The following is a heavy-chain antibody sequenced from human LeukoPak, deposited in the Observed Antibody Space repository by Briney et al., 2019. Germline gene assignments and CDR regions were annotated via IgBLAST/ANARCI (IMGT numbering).Heavy chain of an antibody. J-gene: IGHJ4*02. CDR3: ARLISTSSSRFSDY. V-gene: IGHV3-23*01. CDR1: GFTFSSYA. CDR2: ISISGENT. Sequence: PGGSLRLSCAASGFTFSSYAMSWVRQAPGKGLEWVSAISISGENTYYADSAKGRFTISRDTSRNTLYLQMHSLRAEDTAVYYCARLISTSSSRFSDYWGQGTLVTVSS. D-gene: IGHD6-6*01.